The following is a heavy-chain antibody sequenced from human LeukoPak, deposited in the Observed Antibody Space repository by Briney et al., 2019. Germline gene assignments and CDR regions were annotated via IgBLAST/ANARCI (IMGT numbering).Heavy chain of an antibody. CDR1: GGSISSYY. J-gene: IGHJ6*03. CDR2: IYYSGST. V-gene: IGHV4-4*07. CDR3: ARDSLEYLGYMDV. D-gene: IGHD2-2*02. Sequence: SETLSLTCTVSGGSISSYYWSWIRQPAGKGLEWIGRIYYSGSTNYNPSLKSRVTISVDTSKNQFSLKLSSVTAADTAVYYCARDSLEYLGYMDVWGKGTTVTVSS.